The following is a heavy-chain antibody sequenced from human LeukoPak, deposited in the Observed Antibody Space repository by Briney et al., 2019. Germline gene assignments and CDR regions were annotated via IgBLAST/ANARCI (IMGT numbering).Heavy chain of an antibody. J-gene: IGHJ6*03. Sequence: SETLSLTCTVSGGSISSYYWSWIRQPAGKGLEWIGRIYTSGSTNYNPSLKSRVTMSVDTSKNQFSLKLSSVTAADTAVYYCARDRTYCGGDCCSAHYYYYYYMDVWGKGTTVTISS. D-gene: IGHD2-21*02. CDR1: GGSISSYY. CDR3: ARDRTYCGGDCCSAHYYYYYYMDV. CDR2: IYTSGST. V-gene: IGHV4-4*07.